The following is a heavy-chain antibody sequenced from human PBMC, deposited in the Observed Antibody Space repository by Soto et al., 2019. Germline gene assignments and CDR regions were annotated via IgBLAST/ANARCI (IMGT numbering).Heavy chain of an antibody. Sequence: EVQLVQSGAEVKKPGESLKISCKFSGYSFTSYWIGWVRQMPGKGLEWMGIIYPGDSDTRYSPSFQGHVSISADKSFTTAYLQWSSLKASDTAMYYCAQSPRLTEAFDIWGQGTMVTVSS. J-gene: IGHJ3*02. V-gene: IGHV5-51*01. CDR2: IYPGDSDT. CDR1: GYSFTSYW. CDR3: AQSPRLTEAFDI.